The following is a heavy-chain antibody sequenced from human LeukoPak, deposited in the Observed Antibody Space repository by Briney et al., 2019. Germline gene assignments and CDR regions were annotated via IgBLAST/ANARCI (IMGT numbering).Heavy chain of an antibody. Sequence: PGGSLRLSCSASGFTFSNYAMSWVRQAPGKGLEWVSGISGSGGNTYYADSVKGRFTISRDDSKNTMYLQVNSLRAEDTDVYYCARGTNYYDSGAYYYGYYFDHWGQGTQVSVSS. V-gene: IGHV3-23*01. J-gene: IGHJ4*02. CDR2: ISGSGGNT. CDR1: GFTFSNYA. CDR3: ARGTNYYDSGAYYYGYYFDH. D-gene: IGHD3-22*01.